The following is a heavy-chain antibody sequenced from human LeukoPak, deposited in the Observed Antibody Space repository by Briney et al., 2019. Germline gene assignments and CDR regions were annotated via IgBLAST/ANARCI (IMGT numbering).Heavy chain of an antibody. CDR2: IYTSGST. Sequence: SQTLSLTCTVSGGSISSGSYYWSWIRQPAGKGLEWIGRIYTSGSTNYNPSLKSRVTISVDTSKNQFSLKLSSVTAADTAVYFCARGGAAAGTRALDYGGQGTLVTVSS. J-gene: IGHJ4*02. CDR1: GGSISSGSYY. V-gene: IGHV4-61*02. D-gene: IGHD6-13*01. CDR3: ARGGAAAGTRALDY.